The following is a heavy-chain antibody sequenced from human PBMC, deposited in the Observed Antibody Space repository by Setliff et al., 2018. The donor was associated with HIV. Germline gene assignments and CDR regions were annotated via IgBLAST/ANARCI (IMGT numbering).Heavy chain of an antibody. Sequence: SETLSLTCTVSGGSISSSSYYWGWIRQPPGKGLEWTGSIYYSGSTYYNPSLKSRVTISVDTSKNQFSLKLSSVTAADTAIHYCARHSSYYGNHDYWGQGTLVTVSS. CDR2: IYYSGST. D-gene: IGHD1-26*01. J-gene: IGHJ4*02. CDR3: ARHSSYYGNHDY. CDR1: GGSISSSSYY. V-gene: IGHV4-39*01.